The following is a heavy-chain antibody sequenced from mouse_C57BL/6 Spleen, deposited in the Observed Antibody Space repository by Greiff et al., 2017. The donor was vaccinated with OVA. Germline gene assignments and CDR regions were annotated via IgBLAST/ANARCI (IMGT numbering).Heavy chain of an antibody. V-gene: IGHV1-82*01. CDR3: ARSYYDYDVNFDY. Sequence: QVQLKQSGPELVKPGASVKISCKASGYAFSSSWMNWVKQRPGKGLEWIGRIYPGDGDTNYNGKFKGKATLTADKSSSTAYMQLSSLTSEDSAVYFCARSYYDYDVNFDYWGQGTTLTVSS. CDR2: IYPGDGDT. D-gene: IGHD2-4*01. J-gene: IGHJ2*01. CDR1: GYAFSSSW.